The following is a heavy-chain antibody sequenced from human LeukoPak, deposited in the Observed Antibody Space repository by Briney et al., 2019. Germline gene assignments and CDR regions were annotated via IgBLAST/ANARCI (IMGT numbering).Heavy chain of an antibody. Sequence: SETLSLTCTVSGGSVSSGSYYWSWIRQPPGKGLEWIGYIYYSGSTNYNPSLKSRVTISVDTSKNQFSLKLSSVTAADTAVYYRARAPRYCSSTSCYDAFDIWGQGTMVTVSS. CDR1: GGSVSSGSYY. CDR2: IYYSGST. J-gene: IGHJ3*02. V-gene: IGHV4-61*01. D-gene: IGHD2-2*01. CDR3: ARAPRYCSSTSCYDAFDI.